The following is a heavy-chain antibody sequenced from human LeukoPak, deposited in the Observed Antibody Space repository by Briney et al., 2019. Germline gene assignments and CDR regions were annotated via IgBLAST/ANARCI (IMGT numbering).Heavy chain of an antibody. CDR2: INPSGGTT. D-gene: IGHD5-24*01. J-gene: IGHJ4*02. Sequence: VASVKISFKASGYTFTSYYIHWVRQAPGQGLEWMGIINPSGGTTTYAQKFQGGVTMTRDTSTSTVHMELSSLRSEDTAVYYCARAGGGDGYNYVYWGQGTLVTVSS. CDR1: GYTFTSYY. CDR3: ARAGGGDGYNYVY. V-gene: IGHV1-46*01.